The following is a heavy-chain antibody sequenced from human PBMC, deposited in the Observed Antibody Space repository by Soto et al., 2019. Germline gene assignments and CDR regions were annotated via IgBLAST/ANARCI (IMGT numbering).Heavy chain of an antibody. CDR2: IIPIFGTA. CDR1: GGTFSSYA. V-gene: IGHV1-69*01. D-gene: IGHD3-9*01. J-gene: IGHJ6*02. CDR3: ARYVLRYFDWLYYYYYGMDV. Sequence: QVQLVQSGAEVKKPGSSVKVSCKAFGGTFSSYAISWVRQAPGQGLEWMGGIIPIFGTANYAQKFQGRVTITADESTSTAYMELSSLRSEDTAVYYCARYVLRYFDWLYYYYYGMDVWGQGTTVTVSS.